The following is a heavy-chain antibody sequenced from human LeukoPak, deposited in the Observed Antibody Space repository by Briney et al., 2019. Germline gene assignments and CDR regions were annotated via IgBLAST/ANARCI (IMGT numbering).Heavy chain of an antibody. CDR1: GFTFSSYS. D-gene: IGHD1-26*01. Sequence: GGSLRLSCAASGFTFSSYSMNWVRQAPGKGLEWVSSISSGSSYIYYADSVKGRFTISRDNAKNSLYLQMSSLRAEDTAVYYCARTGGDLVGATPDYWGQGTLVTVSS. CDR3: ARTGGDLVGATPDY. CDR2: ISSGSSYI. V-gene: IGHV3-21*01. J-gene: IGHJ4*02.